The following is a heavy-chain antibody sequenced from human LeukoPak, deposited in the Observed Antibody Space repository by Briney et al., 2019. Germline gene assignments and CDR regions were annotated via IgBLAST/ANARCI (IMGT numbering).Heavy chain of an antibody. Sequence: EPSETLSLTCTVSGGSVSSGPHYWSWIRQPPGKGLEWIGRIYTSESTYYNPSLKSRVTISVDTSKNQFSLKLSSVTAADTAVYYCARTHYDILTGYPYYFDYWGQGTLVTVSS. CDR2: IYTSEST. V-gene: IGHV4-61*01. J-gene: IGHJ4*02. CDR3: ARTHYDILTGYPYYFDY. D-gene: IGHD3-9*01. CDR1: GGSVSSGPHY.